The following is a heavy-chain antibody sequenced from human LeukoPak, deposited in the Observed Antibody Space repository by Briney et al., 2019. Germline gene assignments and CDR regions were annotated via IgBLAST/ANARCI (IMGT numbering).Heavy chain of an antibody. D-gene: IGHD3-22*01. V-gene: IGHV4-38-2*02. CDR2: IYHSGST. CDR1: GYSISSDYY. CDR3: ARVCYDSSGYYYSVYYGMDV. Sequence: EPSETLSLTCSVSGYSISSDYYWGWIRQPPGKGLEWIGSIYHSGSTYYNPSLKSRVTISVDTSKNQFSLKLSSVTAADTAVYYCARVCYDSSGYYYSVYYGMDVWGQGTTVTVSS. J-gene: IGHJ6*02.